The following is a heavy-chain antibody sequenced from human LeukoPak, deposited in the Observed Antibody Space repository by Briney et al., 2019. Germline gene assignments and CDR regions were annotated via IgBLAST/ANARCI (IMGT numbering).Heavy chain of an antibody. CDR3: ARVGYYYDRSRRYHDAFDI. CDR1: GGSFSSGSYY. V-gene: IGHV4-61*02. CDR2: IYTSGST. Sequence: PSQTLSLTCTVSGGSFSSGSYYWSWIRQPAGKGLEWIGRIYTSGSTNYNPSLKSRVTISVDTSKNQFSLKLSSVTAADTAVYYCARVGYYYDRSRRYHDAFDIWGQGTMVTVSS. J-gene: IGHJ3*02. D-gene: IGHD3-22*01.